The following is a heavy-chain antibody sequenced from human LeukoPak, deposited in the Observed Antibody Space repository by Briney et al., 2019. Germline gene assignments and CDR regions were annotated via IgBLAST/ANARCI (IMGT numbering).Heavy chain of an antibody. V-gene: IGHV3-33*01. Sequence: GGSLRLSCAASGFTLSSYGMHWVRQAPGKGLEWVAVIWYDGSNKYYADSVKGRFTISRDNSKNTLYLQMNSLRAEDTAVYYCAREQLVRSWDYWGQGTLVTVSS. CDR1: GFTLSSYG. CDR2: IWYDGSNK. CDR3: AREQLVRSWDY. D-gene: IGHD6-13*01. J-gene: IGHJ4*02.